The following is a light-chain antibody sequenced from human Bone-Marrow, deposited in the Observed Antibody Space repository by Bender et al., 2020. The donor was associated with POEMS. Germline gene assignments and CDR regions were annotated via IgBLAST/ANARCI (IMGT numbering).Light chain of an antibody. CDR3: QSTDSSATYRL. J-gene: IGLJ3*02. V-gene: IGLV4-69*01. CDR2: VSSDGTY. CDR1: SGHSSYT. Sequence: QLVLTQSPSASASLGASVKLTCTLSSGHSSYTIAWHQQQPGKGPRFLMKVSSDGTYSTGGGIPERFSGSTSGTGVTLTISGVHAEDEADYYCQSTDSSATYRLFGGGTRLTVL.